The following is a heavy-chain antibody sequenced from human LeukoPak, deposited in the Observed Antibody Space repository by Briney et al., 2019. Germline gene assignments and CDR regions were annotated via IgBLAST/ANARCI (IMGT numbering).Heavy chain of an antibody. D-gene: IGHD6-6*01. V-gene: IGHV3-21*01. CDR1: AFTFSIYS. J-gene: IGHJ6*03. CDR3: ASPNPRIAARPYYYYYMDV. CDR2: ISSSSSYI. Sequence: GRSLRLSCAASAFTFSIYSMNWVRQAPEKGLEWVSCISSSSSYIYYADSVKGRFTISRDNAKNSLYLQMNSLRAEDTAVYYCASPNPRIAARPYYYYYMDVWGKGTTVTVSS.